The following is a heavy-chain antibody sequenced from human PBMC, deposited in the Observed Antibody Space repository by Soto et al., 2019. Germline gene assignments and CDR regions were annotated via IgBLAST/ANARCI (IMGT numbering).Heavy chain of an antibody. CDR3: ARVVGYCSGGSCYLRDYYYYYMDV. CDR2: ISSSSSTI. Sequence: GSLRLSCAASGFTFSSYSMNWVRQAPGKGLEWVSYISSSSSTIYYADSVKGRFTISRDNAKNSLYLQMNSLRAEDTAVYYCARVVGYCSGGSCYLRDYYYYYMDVWGKGTTVTVSS. J-gene: IGHJ6*03. CDR1: GFTFSSYS. D-gene: IGHD2-15*01. V-gene: IGHV3-48*01.